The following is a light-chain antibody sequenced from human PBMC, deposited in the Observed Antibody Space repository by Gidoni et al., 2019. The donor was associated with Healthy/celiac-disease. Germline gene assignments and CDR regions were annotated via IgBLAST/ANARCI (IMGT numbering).Light chain of an antibody. V-gene: IGKV3-15*01. J-gene: IGKJ1*01. Sequence: LLMTQSPATLAVSPGERATLSCRASQSVSSNLAWYQQKPGQAPRLLIYGASTRATGIPARFSGSGSGTEFTLTISSLQSEDFAVYYCQQYNNWPPWTFGQGTRVEVK. CDR2: GAS. CDR3: QQYNNWPPWT. CDR1: QSVSSN.